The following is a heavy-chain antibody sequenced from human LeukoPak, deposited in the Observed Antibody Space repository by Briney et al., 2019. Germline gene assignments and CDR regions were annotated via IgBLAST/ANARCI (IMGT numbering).Heavy chain of an antibody. CDR3: ARRGARRAAAGIRYYYYYYMDV. D-gene: IGHD6-13*01. Sequence: SETLSLTCAVYGGSFSGYYWSWIRQPPGKGLEWIGEINHSGSTNYNPSLKSRVTISVDTSKNQFSLKLSSVTAADTAVYYCARRGARRAAAGIRYYYYYYMDVWGKGTTVTVSS. V-gene: IGHV4-34*01. CDR2: INHSGST. CDR1: GGSFSGYY. J-gene: IGHJ6*03.